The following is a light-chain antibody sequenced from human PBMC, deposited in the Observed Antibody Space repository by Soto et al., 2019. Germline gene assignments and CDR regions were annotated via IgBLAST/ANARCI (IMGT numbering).Light chain of an antibody. CDR3: QQYGSSPTWT. Sequence: IVFTRCPGTLSXXPVRRATLSCQTIQSSGSKFLAWYQQKPGQAPRLLIYASSNRATGIPDRFSGSGSGTDFTLTISRLEPEDSAVYYCQQYGSSPTWTFGQGTKVDIK. V-gene: IGKV3-20*01. CDR1: QSSGSKF. CDR2: ASS. J-gene: IGKJ1*01.